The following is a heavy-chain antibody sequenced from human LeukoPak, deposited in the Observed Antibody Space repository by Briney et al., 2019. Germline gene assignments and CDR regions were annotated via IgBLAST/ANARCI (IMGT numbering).Heavy chain of an antibody. CDR1: GGTFSSYA. Sequence: VASVKVSCTASGGTFSSYAISWVRQAPGQGLEWMGGIIPIFGTANYAQKFQGRVTITADESTSTAYMELSSLRSEDTAVYYCARDSVPAVVYGYDPTFDYWGQGTLVTVSS. V-gene: IGHV1-69*13. CDR3: ARDSVPAVVYGYDPTFDY. J-gene: IGHJ4*02. D-gene: IGHD5-12*01. CDR2: IIPIFGTA.